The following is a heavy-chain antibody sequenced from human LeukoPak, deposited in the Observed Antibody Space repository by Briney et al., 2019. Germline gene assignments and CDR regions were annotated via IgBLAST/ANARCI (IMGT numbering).Heavy chain of an antibody. V-gene: IGHV3-21*01. CDR2: ISSSSTYI. J-gene: IGHJ4*02. CDR3: ARVAYYYGSGSYYDY. CDR1: GFTFSTYS. Sequence: GGSLRLSCAASGFTFSTYSMNWVRQAPGKGLEWVSSISSSSTYIYYADSVKGRFTISRDNAKNSLSLQMNSLRAEDTAVYYCARVAYYYGSGSYYDYWGQGTLVTVSS. D-gene: IGHD3-10*01.